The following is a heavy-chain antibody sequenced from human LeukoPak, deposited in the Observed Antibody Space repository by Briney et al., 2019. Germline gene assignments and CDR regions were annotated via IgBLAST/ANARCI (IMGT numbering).Heavy chain of an antibody. CDR2: IWYDGNNK. CDR3: ARDRGYYGSGSHDF. J-gene: IGHJ4*02. V-gene: IGHV3-33*08. D-gene: IGHD3-10*01. CDR1: GLTFSSYG. Sequence: RGSLRLSCAASGLTFSSYGMHWVRQAPGKGLEWVVVIWYDGNNKYYADSVKGRFTISRDNSKNTVYLQMNSLRAEDTAVYYCARDRGYYGSGSHDFWGQGTLVTVSS.